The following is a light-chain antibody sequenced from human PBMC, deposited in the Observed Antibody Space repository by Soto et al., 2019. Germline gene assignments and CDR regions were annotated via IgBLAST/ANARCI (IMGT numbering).Light chain of an antibody. CDR2: KAS. J-gene: IGKJ1*01. CDR3: QQYNRT. CDR1: QSISSW. V-gene: IGKV1-5*03. Sequence: IQMTQSPATLSASVGDRVTITCRASQSISSWLAWYQQKPGKAPKVLIYKASSLESGVPSRFSGSGSGTEFTLTISSLQPDDFATYYCQQYNRTFGQGTKVDI.